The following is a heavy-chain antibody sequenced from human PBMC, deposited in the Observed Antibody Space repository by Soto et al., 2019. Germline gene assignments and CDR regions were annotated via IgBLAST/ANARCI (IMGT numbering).Heavy chain of an antibody. V-gene: IGHV3-48*01. Sequence: GGSLRLSCAASGFTFSSYSMNWVRQAPGKGLEWVSYISSSSSTIYYADSVKGRFTISRDNAKNSLYLQMNSLRAEDTAVYYCARIGDFWSGYYGWDYWGQGTLVTVSS. CDR3: ARIGDFWSGYYGWDY. J-gene: IGHJ4*02. D-gene: IGHD3-3*01. CDR1: GFTFSSYS. CDR2: ISSSSSTI.